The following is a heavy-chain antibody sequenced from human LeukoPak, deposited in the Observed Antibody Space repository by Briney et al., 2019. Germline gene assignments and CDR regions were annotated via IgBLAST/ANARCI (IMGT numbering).Heavy chain of an antibody. CDR3: ARDIGLDSSSWYGRFDP. Sequence: SVKVSCKASGGTFSSYAISWVRQAPGQGLEWMGGIIPIFGTANYAQKFQGRVTITADKSMSTAYMELSSLRSEDTAVYYCARDIGLDSSSWYGRFDPWGQGTLVTVSS. CDR2: IIPIFGTA. CDR1: GGTFSSYA. V-gene: IGHV1-69*06. D-gene: IGHD6-13*01. J-gene: IGHJ5*02.